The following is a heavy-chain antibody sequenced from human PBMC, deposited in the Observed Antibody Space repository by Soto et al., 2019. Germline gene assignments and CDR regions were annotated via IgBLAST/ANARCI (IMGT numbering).Heavy chain of an antibody. Sequence: GGSLRLSCAASGFIFSNYGIHWVRQAPGKGLEWVALISHDGSNEYYADSMKGRFTISRDNSKNTVYLQVNSLRTEDTAVYYCAKDFHVYSRSSEPPLDNWGQGALVTVSS. V-gene: IGHV3-30*18. D-gene: IGHD2-21*01. CDR3: AKDFHVYSRSSEPPLDN. CDR1: GFIFSNYG. J-gene: IGHJ4*02. CDR2: ISHDGSNE.